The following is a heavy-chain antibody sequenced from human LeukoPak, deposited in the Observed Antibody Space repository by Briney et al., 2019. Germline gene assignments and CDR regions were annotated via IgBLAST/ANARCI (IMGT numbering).Heavy chain of an antibody. CDR2: INSDGSST. V-gene: IGHV3-74*01. CDR1: GFTFSSYW. J-gene: IGHJ6*03. CDR3: ARLVFEYYYYYYMDV. Sequence: GGSLRLSCAASGFTFSSYWMHWVRQAPGKGLVWVSHINSDGSSTSYADSVKGRFTISRDNAKNTLYLQMNSLVPEDTAVYYCARLVFEYYYYYYMDVWGKGTTVTVSS. D-gene: IGHD2-8*01.